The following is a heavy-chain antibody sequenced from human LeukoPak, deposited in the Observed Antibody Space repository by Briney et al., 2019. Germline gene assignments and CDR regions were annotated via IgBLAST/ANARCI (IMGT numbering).Heavy chain of an antibody. CDR1: GGSFSGYY. D-gene: IGHD4-17*01. Sequence: PSETLSLTCAVYGGSFSGYYWSWIRQPPGMGLEWIGEINHSGSTNYNPSLKSRVTISVDTSKNQFSLKLSSVTAADTAVYYCARGIDYGDPRESRDFDYWGQGTLVTVSS. J-gene: IGHJ4*02. V-gene: IGHV4-34*01. CDR2: INHSGST. CDR3: ARGIDYGDPRESRDFDY.